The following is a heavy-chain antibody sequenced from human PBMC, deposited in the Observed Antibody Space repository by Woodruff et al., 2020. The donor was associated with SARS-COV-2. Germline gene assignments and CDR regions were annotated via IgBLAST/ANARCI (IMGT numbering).Heavy chain of an antibody. V-gene: IGHV3-23*01. Sequence: VRQAPGKRLEWVSAITGSGGRTFYADSVKGRFTISRDNSKNTLYLQMHSLRAEDTAVYYCVKDLDYWGQGTLVTVSS. CDR2: ITGSGGRT. J-gene: IGHJ4*02. CDR3: VKDLDY.